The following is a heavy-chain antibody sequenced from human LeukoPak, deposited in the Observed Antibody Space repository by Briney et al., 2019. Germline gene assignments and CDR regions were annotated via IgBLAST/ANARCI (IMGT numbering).Heavy chain of an antibody. CDR1: GFTFSSYS. Sequence: KPGGSLRLSCAASGFTFSSYSMNWVRQAPGKGLEWVSSISSSSYIYYADSVKGRFTISRDNAKNSLYLQMNSLRAEDTAVYYCAREQGLLWFGELSLGGAFDIWGQGTMVTVSS. J-gene: IGHJ3*02. V-gene: IGHV3-21*01. D-gene: IGHD3-10*01. CDR2: ISSSSYI. CDR3: AREQGLLWFGELSLGGAFDI.